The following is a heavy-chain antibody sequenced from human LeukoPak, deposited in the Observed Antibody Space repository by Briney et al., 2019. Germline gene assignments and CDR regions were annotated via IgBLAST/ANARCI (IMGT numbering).Heavy chain of an antibody. CDR1: GFTSSDFP. V-gene: IGHV3-30-3*01. J-gene: IGHJ4*02. CDR2: LSSDGSNT. D-gene: IGHD4-17*01. Sequence: PGGSLRLSCAASGFTSSDFPMHWVRQAPGKGLEWVAALSSDGSNTYYTDSVKGRFTISRDNSKNKVYLQMNSLRAEDTAVYYCAREYYGALDYRGQGTLVTVSS. CDR3: AREYYGALDY.